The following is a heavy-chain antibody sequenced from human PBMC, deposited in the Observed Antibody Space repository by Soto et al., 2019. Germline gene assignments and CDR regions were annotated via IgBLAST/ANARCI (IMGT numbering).Heavy chain of an antibody. J-gene: IGHJ4*02. CDR3: SVLSIAAVVDF. Sequence: EEQLVESGGGLVQPGGSLRLSCAASGFIFSNVWIDWVRQAPGKGLEWVAKINQDGSEKYYVDSVKGRFTISRDNAKNSLYLQMNSPRAEDTAVYYCSVLSIAAVVDFWGQGTLITVSS. CDR1: GFIFSNVW. CDR2: INQDGSEK. D-gene: IGHD6-25*01. V-gene: IGHV3-7*01.